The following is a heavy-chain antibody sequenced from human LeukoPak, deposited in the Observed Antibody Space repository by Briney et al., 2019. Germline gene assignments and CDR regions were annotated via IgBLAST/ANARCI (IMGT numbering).Heavy chain of an antibody. V-gene: IGHV4-61*01. CDR1: GGSVSSGSYY. D-gene: IGHD1-26*01. Sequence: PSETLSLTCTVSGGSVSSGSYYWSWIRQPPGKGLEWIGYIYYSGSTNYNPSLKSRVTISVDTSKNQFSLKLSSVTAADTAVYYCARGPYGSYLWYYYYGMDVWGQGTTVTVSS. J-gene: IGHJ6*02. CDR3: ARGPYGSYLWYYYYGMDV. CDR2: IYYSGST.